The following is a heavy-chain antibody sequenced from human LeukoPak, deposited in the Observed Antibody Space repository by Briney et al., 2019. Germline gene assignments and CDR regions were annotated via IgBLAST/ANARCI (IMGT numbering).Heavy chain of an antibody. J-gene: IGHJ4*02. Sequence: SETLSLTCTVSGGPISSYYWSWIRQPPGKGLEWIGYIYYSGSTNYNPSLKSRVTISVDTSKNQFSLKLSSVTAADTAVYYCARSTYYYDSSGYYSLYYFDYWGQGTLVTVSS. V-gene: IGHV4-59*01. CDR1: GGPISSYY. CDR2: IYYSGST. D-gene: IGHD3-22*01. CDR3: ARSTYYYDSSGYYSLYYFDY.